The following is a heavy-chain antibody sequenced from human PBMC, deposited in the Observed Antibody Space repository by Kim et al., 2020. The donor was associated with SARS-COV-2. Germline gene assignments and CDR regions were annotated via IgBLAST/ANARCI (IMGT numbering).Heavy chain of an antibody. V-gene: IGHV1-69*13. CDR1: GGTFSSYA. D-gene: IGHD6-6*01. CDR3: ARGEYSSSYYYYYYGMDV. Sequence: SVKVSCKASGGTFSSYAISWVRQAPGQGLEWMGGIIPIFGTANYAQKFQGRVTITADESTSTAYMELSSLRSEDTAVYYCARGEYSSSYYYYYYGMDVWGQGTTVTVSS. J-gene: IGHJ6*02. CDR2: IIPIFGTA.